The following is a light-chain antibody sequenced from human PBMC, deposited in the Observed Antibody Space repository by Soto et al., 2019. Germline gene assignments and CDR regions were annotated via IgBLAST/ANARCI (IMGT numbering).Light chain of an antibody. CDR1: QTISSW. CDR3: QKYNSYSRK. V-gene: IGKV1-5*03. Sequence: DLHIIYSPSTLSGSVADRVTITSLASQTISSWLAWYQQKPGKAPKLLIYEASSLESGVPSRFSGSGSGTEFTLTISSLQPDDFATYYCQKYNSYSRKFGQGTKVDIK. CDR2: EAS. J-gene: IGKJ1*01.